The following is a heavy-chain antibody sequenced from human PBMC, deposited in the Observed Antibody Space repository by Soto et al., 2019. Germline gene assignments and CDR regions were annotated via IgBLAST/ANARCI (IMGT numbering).Heavy chain of an antibody. D-gene: IGHD3-3*01. CDR2: IRSKAYGGTT. CDR3: TRDRGITIFGVVIIGAPRFDY. Sequence: GGSLRLSCTASGFTFGDYAMSWFRQAPGKGLEWVGFIRSKAYGGTTEYAASVKGRFTISRDDSKSIAYLQMNSLKTEETAVYYCTRDRGITIFGVVIIGAPRFDYWGQGTLVTVSS. CDR1: GFTFGDYA. J-gene: IGHJ4*02. V-gene: IGHV3-49*03.